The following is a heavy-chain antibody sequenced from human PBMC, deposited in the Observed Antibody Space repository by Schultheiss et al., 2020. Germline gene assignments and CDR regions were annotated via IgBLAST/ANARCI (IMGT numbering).Heavy chain of an antibody. Sequence: GGSLRLSCAASGFTFSTYTMNWVRQAPGKGLEWVSYISSSSSTIYYADSVKGRFTISRDNAKNSLYLQMNSLRDEDTAVYYCARDSSGYYGLFDYWGQGTLVNVSS. J-gene: IGHJ4*02. D-gene: IGHD3-22*01. CDR3: ARDSSGYYGLFDY. V-gene: IGHV3-48*02. CDR1: GFTFSTYT. CDR2: ISSSSSTI.